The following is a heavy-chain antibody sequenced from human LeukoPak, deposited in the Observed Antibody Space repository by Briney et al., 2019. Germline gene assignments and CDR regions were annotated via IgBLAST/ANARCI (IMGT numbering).Heavy chain of an antibody. CDR3: ARVRTSSGWYGDY. CDR1: GFTFSSYS. V-gene: IGHV3-21*01. Sequence: GGSLRLSCAASGFTFSSYSMNWVRQAPEKGLEWVSSISSSSSYIYYADSVKGRFTISRDNAKNSLYLQMNSLRAEDTAVYYCARVRTSSGWYGDYWGQGTLVTVSS. D-gene: IGHD6-19*01. J-gene: IGHJ4*02. CDR2: ISSSSSYI.